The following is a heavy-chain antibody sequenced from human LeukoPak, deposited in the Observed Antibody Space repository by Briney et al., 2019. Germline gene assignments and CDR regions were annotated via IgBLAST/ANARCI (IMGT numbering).Heavy chain of an antibody. J-gene: IGHJ4*02. V-gene: IGHV3-21*01. Sequence: PGGSLRLSCAGSGFTFSVHNMYWVRQTPGKGLEWVASITSSSSYVFYADSVKGRFTISRDNAKKSVYLQMNSLRAEDTAVYYCARDCNRTYCYDYWGQGTLVTVSS. D-gene: IGHD2/OR15-2a*01. CDR3: ARDCNRTYCYDY. CDR1: GFTFSVHN. CDR2: ITSSSSYV.